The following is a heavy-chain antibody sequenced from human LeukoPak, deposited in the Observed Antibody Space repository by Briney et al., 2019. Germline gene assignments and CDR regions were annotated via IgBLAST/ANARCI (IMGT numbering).Heavy chain of an antibody. CDR2: FDPEDGET. CDR1: GYTLTELS. J-gene: IGHJ4*02. CDR3: ATDYYYDSSGSYYTVDY. Sequence: ASVKVSCKVSGYTLTELSMHWVRQAPGKGLEWMGGFDPEDGETFYAQKFQGRVSMTEDTSTDTAYMELSSLRSEDTAVYYCATDYYYDSSGSYYTVDYWGQGTLVTVSS. V-gene: IGHV1-24*01. D-gene: IGHD3-22*01.